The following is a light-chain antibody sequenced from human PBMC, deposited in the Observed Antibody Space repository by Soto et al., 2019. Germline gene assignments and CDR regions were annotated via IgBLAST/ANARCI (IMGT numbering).Light chain of an antibody. CDR1: RSDVGGYSS. CDR3: SSYTDSHTLGI. V-gene: IGLV2-14*01. J-gene: IGLJ1*01. CDR2: EVT. Sequence: QSVLTQPASVSGSPGQSITISCTGTRSDVGGYSSVSWYQFHPGRAPKLVIFEVTNRASGASDRFSGSKSGNTASLTISGLHTDDEGDYYCSSYTDSHTLGIFGTGTKVTVL.